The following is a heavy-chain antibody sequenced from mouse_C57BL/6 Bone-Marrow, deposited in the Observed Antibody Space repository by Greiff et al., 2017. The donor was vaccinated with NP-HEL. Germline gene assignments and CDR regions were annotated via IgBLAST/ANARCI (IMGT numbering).Heavy chain of an antibody. D-gene: IGHD4-1*01. Sequence: VQLQQSGAELVKPGASVKLSCKASGYTFTSYWMQWVKQRPGQGLEWIGEIDPSDSYTNYNQKFKGKATLTVDTSSRTAYMQLSSLTSEDSAVYYCASRLGKGDFDYWGQGTTLTVSS. V-gene: IGHV1-50*01. CDR3: ASRLGKGDFDY. J-gene: IGHJ2*01. CDR1: GYTFTSYW. CDR2: IDPSDSYT.